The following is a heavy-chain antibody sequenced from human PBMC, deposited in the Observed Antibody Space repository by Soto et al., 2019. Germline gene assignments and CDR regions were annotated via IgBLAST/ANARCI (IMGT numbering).Heavy chain of an antibody. D-gene: IGHD2-2*01. Sequence: ASVKVSCKASGYTFTRYGISWVRQAPGQGLEWMGWISAYNGHTDYAQKLQGRVTMTTDTSTSTAYMELRILRSDDTAVYYCARVETYCTSTSGYDSQADYYYYMDGWGKGNTVTFSS. V-gene: IGHV1-18*01. CDR3: ARVETYCTSTSGYDSQADYYYYMDG. J-gene: IGHJ6*03. CDR1: GYTFTRYG. CDR2: ISAYNGHT.